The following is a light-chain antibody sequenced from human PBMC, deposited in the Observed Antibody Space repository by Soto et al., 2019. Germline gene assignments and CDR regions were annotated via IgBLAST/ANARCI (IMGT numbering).Light chain of an antibody. J-gene: IGKJ4*01. CDR2: AAS. V-gene: IGKV1-39*01. CDR1: ENIGTY. CDR3: EQSFDSSPRLT. Sequence: DIQLTQSPSALSASVGDRVTITCRASENIGTYLNRYQQKPGKAPMLLIYAASTLQSVVPSRFGGSGPGSGFTLTITTLQAENFATADGEQSFDSSPRLTFGGGTRVDI.